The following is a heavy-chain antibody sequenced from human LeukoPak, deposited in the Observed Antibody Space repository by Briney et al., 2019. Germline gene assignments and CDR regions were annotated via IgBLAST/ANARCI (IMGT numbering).Heavy chain of an antibody. CDR3: VRGGDGYNTDY. CDR1: GGSISSYY. J-gene: IGHJ4*02. D-gene: IGHD5-24*01. V-gene: IGHV4-59*01. CDR2: IYYSGST. Sequence: PSETLSLTCTVSGGSISSYYWSWIRQPQGKGLEWIGYIYYSGSTNYNPSLKSRVTISVDTSKNQFSLKLSSVTAADTAVYYCVRGGDGYNTDYWGQGTLVTVSS.